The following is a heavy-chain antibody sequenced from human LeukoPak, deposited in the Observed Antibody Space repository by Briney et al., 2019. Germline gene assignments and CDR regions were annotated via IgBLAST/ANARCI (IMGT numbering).Heavy chain of an antibody. J-gene: IGHJ4*02. D-gene: IGHD1-26*01. CDR2: IYYSGST. V-gene: IGHV4-59*08. Sequence: PSETLSLTCTVSGGSISSYYWSWIRQPPGKGLEWIGYIYYSGSTYYNPSLKSRVTISVDTSKNQFSLKLSSVTAADTAVYYCARGSGSYPFGYWGQGTLVTVSS. CDR3: ARGSGSYPFGY. CDR1: GGSISSYY.